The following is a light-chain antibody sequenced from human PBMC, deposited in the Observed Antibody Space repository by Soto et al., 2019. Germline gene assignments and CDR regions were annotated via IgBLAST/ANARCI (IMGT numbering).Light chain of an antibody. CDR3: SSYVDKVS. Sequence: QSVLTQPPSASGFLGQSITISCTGTSSGIGGHKYVSWYQQLPGTAPKLLIYDVTKRPSGVPDRFSGSKSGNTASLTVSGLQAEDEADYYCSSYVDKVSFGGGTKLTVL. V-gene: IGLV2-8*01. CDR2: DVT. J-gene: IGLJ2*01. CDR1: SSGIGGHKY.